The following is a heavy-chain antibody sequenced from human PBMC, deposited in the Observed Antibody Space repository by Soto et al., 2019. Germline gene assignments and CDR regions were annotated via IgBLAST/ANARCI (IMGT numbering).Heavy chain of an antibody. D-gene: IGHD2-8*01. J-gene: IGHJ6*02. CDR1: GGTFSKYS. V-gene: IGHV1-69*06. Sequence: QVRLVQSGAEVKKPGSSVKVSCKVSGGTFSKYSLSWVRQTPGQGLEWMGGITPFVDTSNYAQRFLARVTITAHKATNTPFLEVRGQRFADPPLYFCASTSFCMGLSFSARHYYGMDVWGQGTTVTVSS. CDR3: ASTSFCMGLSFSARHYYGMDV. CDR2: ITPFVDTS.